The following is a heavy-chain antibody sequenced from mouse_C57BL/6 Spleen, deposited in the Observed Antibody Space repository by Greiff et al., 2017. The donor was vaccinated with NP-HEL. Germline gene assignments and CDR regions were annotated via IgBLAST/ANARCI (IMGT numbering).Heavy chain of an antibody. Sequence: QVQLKQLGTELVKPGASVKLSCKASGYTFTSYWMHWVKQRPGQGLEWIGNINPSNGGTNYNEKFKSKATLTVDKSSSTAYMQLSSLTSEDSAVYYCARALYYSILDYWGQGTTLTVSS. V-gene: IGHV1-53*01. CDR3: ARALYYSILDY. CDR2: INPSNGGT. D-gene: IGHD2-5*01. CDR1: GYTFTSYW. J-gene: IGHJ2*01.